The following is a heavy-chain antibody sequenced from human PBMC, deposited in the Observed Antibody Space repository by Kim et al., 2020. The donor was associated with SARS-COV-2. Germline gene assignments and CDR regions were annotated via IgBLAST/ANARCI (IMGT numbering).Heavy chain of an antibody. J-gene: IGHJ6*03. D-gene: IGHD4-17*01. CDR3: AKDMDYGEPHYYYYYMDV. Sequence: GGSLRLSCAASGFTFSSYAMSWVRQAPGKGLEWVSAISGSGGSTYYADSVKGRFTISRDNSKNTLYLQMNSLRAEDTAVYYCAKDMDYGEPHYYYYYMDVWGKGTTVTVSS. V-gene: IGHV3-23*01. CDR1: GFTFSSYA. CDR2: ISGSGGST.